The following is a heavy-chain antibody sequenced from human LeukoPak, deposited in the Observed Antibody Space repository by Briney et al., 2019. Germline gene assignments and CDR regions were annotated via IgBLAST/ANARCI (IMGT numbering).Heavy chain of an antibody. CDR3: TRYNNDHFDY. J-gene: IGHJ4*02. D-gene: IGHD1-14*01. Sequence: GRSLRLSCAGSGFTFGGYGMHWFRQTPGKGLEGGAVIAYDGSRAVYADSVKGRFTSSRDNAKNTMSVQMDDLRAEDTAVYYCTRYNNDHFDYWGQGPLVTVSS. V-gene: IGHV3-33*01. CDR2: IAYDGSRA. CDR1: GFTFGGYG.